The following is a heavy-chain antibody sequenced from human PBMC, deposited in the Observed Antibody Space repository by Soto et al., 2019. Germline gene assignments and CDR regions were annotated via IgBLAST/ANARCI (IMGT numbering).Heavy chain of an antibody. D-gene: IGHD6-13*01. CDR3: AKVIYGGAAAPNWFDP. CDR1: GFTFSSYA. V-gene: IGHV3-23*01. Sequence: EVQLLESGGGLVQPGGSLRLSCAASGFTFSSYAMSWVRQAPGKGLEWVSAISGSGGSTYYADSVKGRFTISRDNSKNTLYLQMNSLRAEDTAVYYCAKVIYGGAAAPNWFDPWGQGTLVTVSS. J-gene: IGHJ5*02. CDR2: ISGSGGST.